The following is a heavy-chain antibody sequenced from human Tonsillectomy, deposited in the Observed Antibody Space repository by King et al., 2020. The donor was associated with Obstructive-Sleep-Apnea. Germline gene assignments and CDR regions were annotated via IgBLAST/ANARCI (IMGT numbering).Heavy chain of an antibody. CDR1: GFNFDDYA. Sequence: EVQLVESGGGLVQPGRSLRLSCAAFGFNFDDYAMHWVRQAPGKGLEWVSGISWNSGSIGYADSVKGRFTISRDNAKNSLYLQMNSLRAEDTALYYCAKDGIAAAAYGMDVWGQGTTVTVSS. CDR2: ISWNSGSI. CDR3: AKDGIAAAAYGMDV. V-gene: IGHV3-9*01. D-gene: IGHD6-13*01. J-gene: IGHJ6*02.